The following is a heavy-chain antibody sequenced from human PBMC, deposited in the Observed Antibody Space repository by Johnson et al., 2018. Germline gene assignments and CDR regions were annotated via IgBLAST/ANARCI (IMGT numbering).Heavy chain of an antibody. CDR1: GFSFNNAW. D-gene: IGHD2-21*01. CDR3: TRFLGWGYCQN. Sequence: VQLVESGGGLVMPGGSLRLSCAASGFSFNNAWMSWVRQGPGKGLEWVGRIYSKTAGGTTEYAAPVKGRFTISRDDSKNTLYLQMNSLKIEDTAVYYCTRFLGWGYCQNWGQGTLVTVAS. V-gene: IGHV3-15*01. J-gene: IGHJ1*01. CDR2: IYSKTAGGTT.